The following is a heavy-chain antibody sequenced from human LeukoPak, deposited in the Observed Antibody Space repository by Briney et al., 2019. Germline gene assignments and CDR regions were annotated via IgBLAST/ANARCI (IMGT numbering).Heavy chain of an antibody. Sequence: GGSLRLSCAASGFTFSSYAMHWVRQAPGKGLEWVAVISYDGSNKYYADSVKGRFTISRDNSKNTLHLQMNSLRAEDTAVYYCARDHRGVRDYFDYWGQGTLVTVSS. CDR2: ISYDGSNK. V-gene: IGHV3-30-3*01. CDR1: GFTFSSYA. D-gene: IGHD3-10*01. CDR3: ARDHRGVRDYFDY. J-gene: IGHJ4*02.